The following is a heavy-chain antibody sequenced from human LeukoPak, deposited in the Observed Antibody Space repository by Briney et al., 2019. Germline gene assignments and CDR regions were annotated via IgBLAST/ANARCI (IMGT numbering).Heavy chain of an antibody. J-gene: IGHJ4*02. V-gene: IGHV3-64D*06. CDR2: ISSNGGST. D-gene: IGHD3-10*01. CDR1: GFSFSSYW. CDR3: VKDEGGSGSYPDY. Sequence: GSLRLSCAASGFSFSSYWMHWVRQAPGKGLEYVSAISSNGGSTYYADSVKGRFTISRDNSKNTLYLQMSSLRAEDTAVYYCVKDEGGSGSYPDYWGQGTLVTVSS.